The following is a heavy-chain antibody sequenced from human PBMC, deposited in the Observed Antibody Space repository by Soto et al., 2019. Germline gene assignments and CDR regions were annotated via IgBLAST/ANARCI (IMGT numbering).Heavy chain of an antibody. V-gene: IGHV4-34*01. J-gene: IGHJ3*02. CDR1: GGSFSGYY. Sequence: PSETLSLTCAVYGGSFSGYYWSWIRQPPGKGLEWIGEITHSGSTNYNPSHKSRVTISVDTSKNQFSLKLSSVTAADTAVYYCARDLAAAGTYAFDIWGQGTMVTVSS. CDR3: ARDLAAAGTYAFDI. CDR2: ITHSGST. D-gene: IGHD6-13*01.